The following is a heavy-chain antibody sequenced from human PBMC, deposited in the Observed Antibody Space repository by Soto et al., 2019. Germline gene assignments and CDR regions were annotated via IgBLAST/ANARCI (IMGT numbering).Heavy chain of an antibody. CDR1: GDSVSSNSAA. D-gene: IGHD2-21*02. CDR3: TKQKGDSRTHNGIDV. Sequence: SQTLSLTCAMSGDSVSSNSAAWNWIRQSPSRGLEWLGRAYYRSQWYYDSAVSVRSRITVIPDTSKNQFSLQLNSVTPEDTAVYYCTKQKGDSRTHNGIDVWGQGTTVTGSS. J-gene: IGHJ6*02. CDR2: AYYRSQWYY. V-gene: IGHV6-1*01.